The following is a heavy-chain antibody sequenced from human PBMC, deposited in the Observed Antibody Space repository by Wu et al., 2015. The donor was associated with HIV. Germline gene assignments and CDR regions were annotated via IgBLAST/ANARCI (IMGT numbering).Heavy chain of an antibody. Sequence: QVQLAQSVSEIKKLGASVKVSCKASGYPFTNYFIHWVRQAPGQGLEWMGWINPNSGGTNYAQKFQGRVTMTRDTSISTAYMELSRLRSDDTAVYYCARDRDDFWSGYGYYFDYWGQGTLVTVSS. CDR3: ARDRDDFWSGYGYYFDY. J-gene: IGHJ4*02. D-gene: IGHD3-3*01. V-gene: IGHV1-2*02. CDR2: INPNSGGT. CDR1: GYPFTNYF.